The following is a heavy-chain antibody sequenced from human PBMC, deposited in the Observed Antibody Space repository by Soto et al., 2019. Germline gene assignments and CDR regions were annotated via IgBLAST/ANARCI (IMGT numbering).Heavy chain of an antibody. CDR3: ATDTVAFDM. CDR1: GYIFTGYY. V-gene: IGHV1-2*02. CDR2: INTKTGGT. Sequence: GASVKVSCKACGYIFTGYYILLVRQAPGQGREGIGWINTKTGGTKYAQKFQGRVTMTRDTSINTAYMEVSRLRSDDTAVYYCATDTVAFDMWGQGTMVTVSS. D-gene: IGHD4-17*01. J-gene: IGHJ3*02.